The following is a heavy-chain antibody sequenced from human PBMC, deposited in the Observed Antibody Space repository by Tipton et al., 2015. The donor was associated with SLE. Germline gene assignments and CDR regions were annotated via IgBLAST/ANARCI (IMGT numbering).Heavy chain of an antibody. V-gene: IGHV3-7*01. CDR2: IKEDGSEK. Sequence: GSLRLSCGASGFIFSSYTMNWIRQAPGKGLEWVANIKEDGSEKHYVDSVKDRLTISRDNAKNSLYLQMNSLRDEDTAVYYCATQGSYYYGMDVWGQGTTVTVSS. CDR1: GFIFSSYT. CDR3: ATQGSYYYGMDV. J-gene: IGHJ6*02.